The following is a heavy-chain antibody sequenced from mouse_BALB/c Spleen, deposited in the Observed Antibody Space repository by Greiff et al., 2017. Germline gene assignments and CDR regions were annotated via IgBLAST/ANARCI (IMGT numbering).Heavy chain of an antibody. CDR1: GFTFSSFG. CDR2: ISSGSSTI. J-gene: IGHJ4*01. CDR3: ARDGYYSYYYAMDY. D-gene: IGHD2-3*01. V-gene: IGHV5-17*02. Sequence: DVHLVESGGGLVQPGGSRKLSCAASGFTFSSFGMHWVRQAPEKGLEWVAYISSGSSTIYYADTVKGRFTISRDNPKNTLFLQMTSLRSEDTAMYYCARDGYYSYYYAMDYWGQGTSVTVSS.